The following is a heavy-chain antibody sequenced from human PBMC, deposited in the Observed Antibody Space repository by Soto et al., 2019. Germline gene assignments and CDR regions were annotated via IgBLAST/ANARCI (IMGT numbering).Heavy chain of an antibody. V-gene: IGHV3-74*01. D-gene: IGHD6-13*01. Sequence: EVQLVESGGGLVQPGGSLRLSCVASGFSFSNNWMHWVRHAPGKGPVWVSRISADGRDPHYADSVQGRFTISRDNAKNTLYLQMNTLSVEHAAVYYCARFDIAAPPPIWGQWTMVTVS. CDR1: GFSFSNNW. CDR3: ARFDIAAPPPI. J-gene: IGHJ3*02. CDR2: ISADGRDP.